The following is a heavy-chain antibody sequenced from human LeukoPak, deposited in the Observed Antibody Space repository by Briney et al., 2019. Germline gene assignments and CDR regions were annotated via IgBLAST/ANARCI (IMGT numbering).Heavy chain of an antibody. Sequence: GGSLRLSCAASGFSFSSYGMQWVRQAPGKGLERVAFIQYDGSNKYYADSVKGRFTISRDNSKNTLYLQMNSLRAEDTAVYYCAKDANIGTMVRHRPYYFDYWGQGTLVTVSS. D-gene: IGHD3-10*01. CDR1: GFSFSSYG. J-gene: IGHJ4*02. V-gene: IGHV3-30*02. CDR2: IQYDGSNK. CDR3: AKDANIGTMVRHRPYYFDY.